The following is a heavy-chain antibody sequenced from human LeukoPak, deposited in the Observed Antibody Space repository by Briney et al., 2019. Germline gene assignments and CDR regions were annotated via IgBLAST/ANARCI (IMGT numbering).Heavy chain of an antibody. CDR3: ASHIVATITGDPDY. V-gene: IGHV3-64*01. Sequence: PGGSLRLSCAASGFTFSSYAMHWVRQAPGKGLEYVSAISSNGGSTYYANSVKGRFTISRDNSKNTLYLQMGSLRAEDMAVYYCASHIVATITGDPDYWGQGTLVTVSS. J-gene: IGHJ4*02. D-gene: IGHD5-12*01. CDR2: ISSNGGST. CDR1: GFTFSSYA.